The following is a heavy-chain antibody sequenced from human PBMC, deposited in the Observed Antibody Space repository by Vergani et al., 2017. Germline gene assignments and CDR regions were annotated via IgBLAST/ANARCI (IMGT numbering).Heavy chain of an antibody. CDR2: INSDGGST. V-gene: IGHV3-74*01. D-gene: IGHD3-10*01. CDR1: GFTFSRYW. J-gene: IGHJ4*02. CDR3: ARNDLRFGEDNFDY. Sequence: EVQLVESGGGLVQPGGSLSLSCAASGFTFSRYWMHWVRQAPGKGLVWVSRINSDGGSTSYADSVKGRFTNSRDNAKNTLYLQMNSLRAEDTAVYYCARNDLRFGEDNFDYWGQGTLVTVSS.